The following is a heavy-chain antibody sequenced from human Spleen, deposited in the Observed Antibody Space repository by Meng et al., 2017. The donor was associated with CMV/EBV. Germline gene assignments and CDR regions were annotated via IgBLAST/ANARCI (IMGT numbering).Heavy chain of an antibody. Sequence: TFSNYAMNWVRQAPGKRLEWVSIIYSDDSTTYYADSVKGRFTISRDNSRNTLYLQMNSLRAEDTAVYYCAKSSLTFYSDSSAYYYFDYWGQGTLVTVSS. J-gene: IGHJ4*02. CDR1: TFSNYA. CDR2: IYSDDSTT. CDR3: AKSSLTFYSDSSAYYYFDY. D-gene: IGHD3-22*01. V-gene: IGHV3-23*03.